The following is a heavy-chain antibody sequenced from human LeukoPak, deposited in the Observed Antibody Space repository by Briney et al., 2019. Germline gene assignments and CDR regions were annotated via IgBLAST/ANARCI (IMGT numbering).Heavy chain of an antibody. Sequence: GESLKTSCKGSGYSFTSYWIGCVRQMPGKGLEWLGIIYPGDSDTRYSPSFQGQVTISADKSISTAYLQWSSLKASDTAMYYCARALEHYWYFDLWGRGTLVTVSS. D-gene: IGHD1-1*01. V-gene: IGHV5-51*01. CDR3: ARALEHYWYFDL. J-gene: IGHJ2*01. CDR1: GYSFTSYW. CDR2: IYPGDSDT.